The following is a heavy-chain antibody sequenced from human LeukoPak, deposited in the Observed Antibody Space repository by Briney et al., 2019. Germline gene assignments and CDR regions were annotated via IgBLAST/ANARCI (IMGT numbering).Heavy chain of an antibody. V-gene: IGHV4-34*01. CDR3: ARGAPYRGYSGSYSNWFDP. D-gene: IGHD1-26*01. CDR2: INHSGST. Sequence: SETLSLTCAVYGGSFSGYYWSWIRQPPGKGLEWIGEINHSGSTNYNPSLKSRVTISVDTSKNQFSLKLSSVTAADTAVYYCARGAPYRGYSGSYSNWFDPWGQGTLVTVSS. J-gene: IGHJ5*02. CDR1: GGSFSGYY.